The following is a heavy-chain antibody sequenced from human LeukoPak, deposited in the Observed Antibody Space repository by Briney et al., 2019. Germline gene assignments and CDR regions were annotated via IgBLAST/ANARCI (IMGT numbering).Heavy chain of an antibody. Sequence: ASVKVSCKASGYTFTSYDINWVRQAPGKGLEWMGGFDPEDGETIYAQKFQGRVTMTEDTSTDTAYMELSSLRSEDTAVYYCATCGFLANDAFDIWGQGTMVTVSS. CDR3: ATCGFLANDAFDI. CDR2: FDPEDGET. J-gene: IGHJ3*02. V-gene: IGHV1-24*01. CDR1: GYTFTSYD. D-gene: IGHD3-3*01.